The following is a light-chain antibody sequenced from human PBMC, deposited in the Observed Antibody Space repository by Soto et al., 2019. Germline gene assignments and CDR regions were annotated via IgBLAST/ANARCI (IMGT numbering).Light chain of an antibody. J-gene: IGKJ1*01. V-gene: IGKV3-15*01. Sequence: EIVMTHSPATLSVSPGERATLSCGASQSVSSNLAWYQQKPGQAPRLLIYGASTRATGIPARFSGSGSGTEFTLNISSLQSEDFAVYYCQQYNNWPPWTFGQGTKVDIK. CDR3: QQYNNWPPWT. CDR1: QSVSSN. CDR2: GAS.